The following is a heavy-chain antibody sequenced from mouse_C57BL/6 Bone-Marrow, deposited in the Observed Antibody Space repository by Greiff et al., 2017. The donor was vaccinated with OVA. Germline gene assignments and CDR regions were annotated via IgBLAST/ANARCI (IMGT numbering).Heavy chain of an antibody. CDR2: INPNNGGT. Sequence: VQLQQSGPELVKPGASVKISCKASGYTFTDYYMNWVKQSHGKSLEWIGDINPNNGGTSYNQKFKGKATLTVDKSSSTAYMELRSLTSEDSAVYYWARQGDYDPYYFDYWGQGTTLTVSS. CDR3: ARQGDYDPYYFDY. V-gene: IGHV1-26*01. D-gene: IGHD2-4*01. J-gene: IGHJ2*01. CDR1: GYTFTDYY.